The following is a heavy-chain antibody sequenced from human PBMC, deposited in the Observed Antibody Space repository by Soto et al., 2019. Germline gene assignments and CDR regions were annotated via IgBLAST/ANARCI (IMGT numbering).Heavy chain of an antibody. CDR3: ARVGYSYGQNDY. J-gene: IGHJ4*02. Sequence: QVQLVESGGGVVQPGRSLRLSCAASGFTFSNYAMHWVRQAPGKWLEWVAVITYDGSSKYYADSVKGRFTISRDNSKSTLYLQMNSLIAEDTAVYYCARVGYSYGQNDYWGQGTLVTVSS. D-gene: IGHD5-18*01. CDR2: ITYDGSSK. V-gene: IGHV3-30-3*01. CDR1: GFTFSNYA.